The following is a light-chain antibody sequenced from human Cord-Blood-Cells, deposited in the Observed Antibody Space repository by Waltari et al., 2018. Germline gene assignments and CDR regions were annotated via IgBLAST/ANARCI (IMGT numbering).Light chain of an antibody. CDR1: SSDVGSYNL. V-gene: IGLV2-23*02. CDR2: EVS. J-gene: IGLJ1*01. CDR3: CSYAGSSTFV. Sequence: QSALTQPASVSGSPGQSITISCTGTSSDVGSYNLVSWYQQHPGKAPELVIYEVSKRPAGVSNRFSGSKSGNTASLTISGRQAEDEADYYCCSYAGSSTFVFGTGTKVTVL.